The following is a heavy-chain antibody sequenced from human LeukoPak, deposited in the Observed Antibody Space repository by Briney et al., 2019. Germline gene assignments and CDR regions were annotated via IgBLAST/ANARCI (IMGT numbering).Heavy chain of an antibody. Sequence: PGGSLRLYCAASGFTFSSYAMSWVRQPPGKGLEWVSVISRRDAYTYYADSVKGRFTISRDNSKNTLYLQMNTLRAEDTAVYYCANDYRSGSFHDFWGQGTLVTVSS. J-gene: IGHJ4*02. CDR1: GFTFSSYA. V-gene: IGHV3-23*01. D-gene: IGHD3-10*01. CDR3: ANDYRSGSFHDF. CDR2: ISRRDAYT.